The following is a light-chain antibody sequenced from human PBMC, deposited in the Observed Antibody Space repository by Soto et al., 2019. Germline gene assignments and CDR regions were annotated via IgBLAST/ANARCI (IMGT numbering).Light chain of an antibody. J-gene: IGKJ1*01. V-gene: IGKV3-15*01. CDR2: GES. CDR3: QQYYDWPRT. Sequence: EIVMTQSPATLSVSPGEIATLSCRASQSVSSNLAWYQQKTGQAPSLLIYGESARATGIPDRLSGSGSGTEFNLTISRLQSEDFAVYFCQQYYDWPRTFGQGTKVDIK. CDR1: QSVSSN.